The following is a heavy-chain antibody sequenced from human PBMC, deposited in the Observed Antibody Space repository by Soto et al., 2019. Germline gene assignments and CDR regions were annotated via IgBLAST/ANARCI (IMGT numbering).Heavy chain of an antibody. CDR2: ISWKDDK. CDR1: GFSLSARGVG. V-gene: IGHV2-5*01. J-gene: IGHJ5*02. Sequence: SGPTLVNPTQTLTLTCTVSGFSLSARGVGVGWFRQPPGKPLEWLAIISWKDDKRYTPSLQSRLTLTKDASKNQVVLTMTDMDPMDTATYSCAHILYPEGFDPWGQGTLVTVSS. D-gene: IGHD2-8*01. CDR3: AHILYPEGFDP.